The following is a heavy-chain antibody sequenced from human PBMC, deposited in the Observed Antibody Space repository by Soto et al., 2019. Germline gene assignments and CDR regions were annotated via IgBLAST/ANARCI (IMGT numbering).Heavy chain of an antibody. CDR3: ARRPSSGSYTGGGMDV. V-gene: IGHV5-51*01. CDR1: GYSFTSYW. Sequence: GESLKISCKGSGYSFTSYWIGWVRQMPGKGLEWMGIIYPGDSDTRYSPSFQGQVTISADKSISTAYLQWSSLKASDTAMYYCARRPSSGSYTGGGMDVWGQGTTVTVSS. CDR2: IYPGDSDT. J-gene: IGHJ6*02. D-gene: IGHD3-10*01.